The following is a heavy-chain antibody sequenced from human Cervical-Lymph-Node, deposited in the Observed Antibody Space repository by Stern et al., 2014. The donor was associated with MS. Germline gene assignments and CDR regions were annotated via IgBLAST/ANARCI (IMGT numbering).Heavy chain of an antibody. J-gene: IGHJ4*01. CDR1: GFSLASLGVG. CDR3: AHSLISLGRAIPFDY. D-gene: IGHD3-3*02. CDR2: IYWVEDK. Sequence: ESGPTLVKPTQTLTLTCNVSGFSLASLGVGVGWIRQPPGKAPEWLAIIYWVEDKRYSPSLSSRLSITRDFSKSQVVLTITNVDPVDTATYYCAHSLISLGRAIPFDYWGHGTPVTVSS. V-gene: IGHV2-5*02.